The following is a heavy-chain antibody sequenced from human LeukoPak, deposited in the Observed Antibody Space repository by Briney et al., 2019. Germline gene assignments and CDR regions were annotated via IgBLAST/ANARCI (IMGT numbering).Heavy chain of an antibody. V-gene: IGHV3-30-3*01. CDR1: GFTFSSYA. Sequence: GRSLRLSCAASGFTFSSYAMHWVRQAPGKGLEWVAVISYDGSNKYYADSVKGRFTISRDNSRNTLYLQMNSLRAEDTAVYYCARDEYYYDSSGSSGFGYWGQGTLVTVSS. J-gene: IGHJ4*02. CDR2: ISYDGSNK. D-gene: IGHD3-22*01. CDR3: ARDEYYYDSSGSSGFGY.